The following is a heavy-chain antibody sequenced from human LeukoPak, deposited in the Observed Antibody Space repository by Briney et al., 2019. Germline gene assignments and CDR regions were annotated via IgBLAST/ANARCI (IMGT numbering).Heavy chain of an antibody. CDR3: ARDRRDSSSWYFGAFDI. Sequence: SETLSLTCTVSGGSISSYYWSWIRQPPGKGLEWIGYIYYSGSTNYNPPLKSRVTISVDTSKNQFSLKLSSVTAADTAVYYCARDRRDSSSWYFGAFDIWGQGTMVTVSS. D-gene: IGHD6-13*01. CDR2: IYYSGST. CDR1: GGSISSYY. V-gene: IGHV4-59*01. J-gene: IGHJ3*02.